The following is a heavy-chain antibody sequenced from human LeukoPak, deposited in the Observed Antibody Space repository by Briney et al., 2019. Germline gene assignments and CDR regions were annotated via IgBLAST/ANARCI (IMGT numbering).Heavy chain of an antibody. J-gene: IGHJ4*02. Sequence: ASVKVSCKASGYTFTNYGISWVRQAPGRGLEWMAWINPYNGDTNFAQKLQGRVTVTTDTSTSTAYMELRSLRSDDTAVYYCARDLRSSSVYYFDYWGQGTLVTVSS. CDR2: INPYNGDT. V-gene: IGHV1-18*01. CDR1: GYTFTNYG. D-gene: IGHD6-6*01. CDR3: ARDLRSSSVYYFDY.